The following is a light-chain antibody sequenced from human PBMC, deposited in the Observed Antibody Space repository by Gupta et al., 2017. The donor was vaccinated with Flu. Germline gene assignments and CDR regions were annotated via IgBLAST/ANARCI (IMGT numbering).Light chain of an antibody. J-gene: IGLJ3*02. Sequence: NFMLTQPHSVSESPGQTVTTSCTRSSGSIASNYVQWYPQRPGSAPTTVIYEDNQRPSGVPDRFSGSIDSSSNSASLTISGLKTEAEADYYCQAYDSSNRVFGGGTKLTVL. CDR2: EDN. CDR3: QAYDSSNRV. CDR1: SGSIASNY. V-gene: IGLV6-57*03.